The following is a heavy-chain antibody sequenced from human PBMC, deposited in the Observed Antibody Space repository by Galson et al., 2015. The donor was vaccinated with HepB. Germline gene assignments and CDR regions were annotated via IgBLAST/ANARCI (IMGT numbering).Heavy chain of an antibody. V-gene: IGHV1-18*01. CDR2: ISAYNGNT. D-gene: IGHD3-16*01. Sequence: SVKVSCKASGYTFTSYGISWVRQAPGQGLEWMGWISAYNGNTNYAQKLQGRVTMTTDTSTSTAYMELRSLRSDDTAVYYCARSETLLRPYYYMDVWGKGTTVTVSS. J-gene: IGHJ6*03. CDR1: GYTFTSYG. CDR3: ARSETLLRPYYYMDV.